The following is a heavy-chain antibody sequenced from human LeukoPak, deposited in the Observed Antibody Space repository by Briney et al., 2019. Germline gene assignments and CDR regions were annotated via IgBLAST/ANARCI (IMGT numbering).Heavy chain of an antibody. Sequence: GGSLRLSCAASGFTFSGHYMNWIRQVPGRGLQWVSHISGSGDVIYYADSVRGRFTISRDSAKNLLYLQMNSLRVEDTAMYCCARGEATNGFWSGYYSIVDYWGQGTMVTVSS. CDR2: ISGSGDVI. V-gene: IGHV3-11*04. CDR3: ARGEATNGFWSGYYSIVDY. J-gene: IGHJ4*02. D-gene: IGHD3-3*01. CDR1: GFTFSGHY.